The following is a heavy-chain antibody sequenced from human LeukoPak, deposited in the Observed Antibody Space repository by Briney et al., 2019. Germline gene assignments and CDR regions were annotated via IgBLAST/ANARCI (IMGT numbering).Heavy chain of an antibody. CDR2: IYHSGST. CDR3: ARGRWRRHSYYYYMDV. Sequence: SETLSLTCTVSGYSISSGYYWGWIRQPPGKGLEWIGSIYHSGSTYYNPSLKSRVTISVDTSKNQFSLKLSSVTAADTAAYYCARGRWRRHSYYYYMDVWGKGTTVTVSS. J-gene: IGHJ6*03. V-gene: IGHV4-38-2*02. CDR1: GYSISSGYY. D-gene: IGHD3-3*01.